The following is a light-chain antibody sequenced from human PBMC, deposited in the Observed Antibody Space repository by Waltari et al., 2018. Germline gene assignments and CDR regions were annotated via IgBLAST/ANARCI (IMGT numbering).Light chain of an antibody. CDR2: GAS. Sequence: EIVMTQSPATLSLSPGERATLSCRASQSVRSNLAWYQQKRCQAPRLLIYGASTRTTDFPGRFSGSGSGTDFTLTITSLQSEDFAVYYCQQYHNSPPTFGQGTKVEIK. CDR1: QSVRSN. V-gene: IGKV3-15*01. CDR3: QQYHNSPPT. J-gene: IGKJ1*01.